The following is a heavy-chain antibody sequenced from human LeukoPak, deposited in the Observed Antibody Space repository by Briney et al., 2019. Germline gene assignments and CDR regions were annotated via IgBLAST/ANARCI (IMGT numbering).Heavy chain of an antibody. J-gene: IGHJ4*02. CDR3: AKDSSSAAVAPFDY. CDR1: GFTFSSYA. CDR2: ISGSGGST. V-gene: IGHV3-23*01. Sequence: PGGSLRLSCAASGFTFSSYAMSWVRQAPGKGLEWVSGISGSGGSTYSADSVKGRFTISRDNSKNTLYLQMNSLRAEDTAVYYCAKDSSSAAVAPFDYWGQGTLVTAYS. D-gene: IGHD6-19*01.